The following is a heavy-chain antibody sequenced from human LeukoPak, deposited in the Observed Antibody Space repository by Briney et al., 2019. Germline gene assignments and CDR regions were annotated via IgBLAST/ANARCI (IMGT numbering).Heavy chain of an antibody. CDR2: IYHSGST. CDR3: ARDDVAAAGHFDY. Sequence: SQTLSLTCAVSGGSISSGGYSWSWIRQPPGKGLEWIGYIYHSGSTYYNPSLKSRVTISVDRSKNQFSLKLSSVTAADTAVYYCARDDVAAAGHFDYWGQGTLVTVSS. CDR1: GGSISSGGYS. J-gene: IGHJ4*02. V-gene: IGHV4-30-2*01. D-gene: IGHD6-13*01.